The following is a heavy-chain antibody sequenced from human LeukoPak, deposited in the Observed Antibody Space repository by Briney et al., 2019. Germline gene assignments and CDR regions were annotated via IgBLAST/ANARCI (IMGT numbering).Heavy chain of an antibody. D-gene: IGHD3-10*01. CDR3: AKFTRTLVRGALVN. V-gene: IGHV3-23*01. Sequence: GGTLRLSCAASGFTFSTYAMSWVRQAPGKGLEWVSAIGGSGGSTYYADSVKGRFTISRDDSKNTLYLQMNSLRAEDTAIYYCAKFTRTLVRGALVNWGQGTLVTVSS. CDR2: IGGSGGST. J-gene: IGHJ4*02. CDR1: GFTFSTYA.